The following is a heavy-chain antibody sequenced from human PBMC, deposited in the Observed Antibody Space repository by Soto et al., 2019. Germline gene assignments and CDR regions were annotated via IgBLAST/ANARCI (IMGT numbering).Heavy chain of an antibody. CDR3: ARDGSSSNTGMDV. CDR1: GFTFSSYS. CDR2: ISSSSSTI. D-gene: IGHD6-13*01. Sequence: GGSLRLSCAASGFTFSSYSMNWVRQAPGKGLEWVSYISSSSSTIYYADSVKGRFTISRDNAKNSLYLQMNSLRAEDTAVYYCARDGSSSNTGMDVWGQGTTVTVSS. V-gene: IGHV3-48*01. J-gene: IGHJ6*02.